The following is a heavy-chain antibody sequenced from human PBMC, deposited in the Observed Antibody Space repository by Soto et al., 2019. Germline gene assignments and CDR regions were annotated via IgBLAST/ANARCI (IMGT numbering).Heavy chain of an antibody. V-gene: IGHV1-46*01. CDR3: ARSLLQGDF. CDR2: INPNCGST. Sequence: QVQLVQSGAEVKKPGASVKVSCKASGYIFIHYYIHWVRQAPGQGLEWMAIINPNCGSTNYAQKFQGRVAVTSDTSTSPLSMEMNSLRSVHPPLFFFARSLLQGDFWGQGTLVTVSS. CDR1: GYIFIHYY. D-gene: IGHD2-21*01. J-gene: IGHJ4*02.